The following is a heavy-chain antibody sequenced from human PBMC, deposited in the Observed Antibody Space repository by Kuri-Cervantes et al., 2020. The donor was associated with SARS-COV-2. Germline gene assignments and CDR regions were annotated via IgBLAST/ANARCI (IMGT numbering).Heavy chain of an antibody. Sequence: GSLRLSCTVSGGSIRSGSYYWGWIRQSPGKGLEWIGSIYYSGNTLYNPSLKSRLTISVDTSKKQFSLNLSSVTAADTAVYYCARDRGRIAAAGIGWSDPWGQGTLVTVSS. CDR1: GGSIRSGSYY. D-gene: IGHD6-13*01. V-gene: IGHV4-39*07. CDR3: ARDRGRIAAAGIGWSDP. CDR2: IYYSGNT. J-gene: IGHJ5*02.